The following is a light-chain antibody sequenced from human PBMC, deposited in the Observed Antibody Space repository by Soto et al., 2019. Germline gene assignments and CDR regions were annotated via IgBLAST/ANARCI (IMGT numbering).Light chain of an antibody. J-gene: IGKJ1*01. V-gene: IGKV1-5*01. Sequence: MPQSPFTLSASVGDRVTITCRASQNIERWLAWYQQKPGKAPKLLLYDVSSLESGVPSRFSGSGSATEFILTINGLQPDDFAPYFCQQFKSDTCTFGQGTKVDI. CDR1: QNIERW. CDR2: DVS. CDR3: QQFKSDTCT.